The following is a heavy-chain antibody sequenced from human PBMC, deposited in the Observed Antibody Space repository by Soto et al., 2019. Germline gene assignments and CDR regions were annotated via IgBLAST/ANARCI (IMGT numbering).Heavy chain of an antibody. CDR1: GFTFSSSA. CDR3: ARTNYDFWSGYPQGYFDY. Sequence: GGSLRLSCAASGFTFSSSAMHWVRQAPGKGLEYVSAISSNGFSTYYADSGKGRFTISRDNSKNTLYLQMGSLRAEDMAVYYCARTNYDFWSGYPQGYFDYWGQGTLVTVSS. D-gene: IGHD3-3*01. J-gene: IGHJ4*02. V-gene: IGHV3-64*02. CDR2: ISSNGFST.